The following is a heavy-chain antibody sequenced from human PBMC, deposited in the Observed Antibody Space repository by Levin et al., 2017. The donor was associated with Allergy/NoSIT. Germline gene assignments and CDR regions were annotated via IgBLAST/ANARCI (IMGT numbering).Heavy chain of an antibody. CDR2: ISYDGSNK. Sequence: GGSLRLSCAASGFTFSSYAMHWVRQAPGKGLEWVAVISYDGSNKYYADSVKGRFTISRDNSKNTLYLQMNSLRAEDTAVYYCARGGSSWYRRYYYYYGMDVWGQGTTVTVSS. CDR3: ARGGSSWYRRYYYYYGMDV. D-gene: IGHD6-13*01. CDR1: GFTFSSYA. J-gene: IGHJ6*02. V-gene: IGHV3-30*04.